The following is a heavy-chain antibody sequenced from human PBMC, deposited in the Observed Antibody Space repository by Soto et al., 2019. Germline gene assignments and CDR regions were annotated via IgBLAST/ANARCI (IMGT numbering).Heavy chain of an antibody. CDR2: IWYDGSNK. V-gene: IGHV3-33*01. CDR1: GFTFSSYG. D-gene: IGHD3-10*01. CDR3: ARARGVRGVISLAY. Sequence: QVQLVESGGGVVQPGRSLRLSCAASGFTFSSYGMHWVRQAPGKGLEWVAVIWYDGSNKYYADSVKGRFTISRDNSKNTLYLQMNSLRAEDTAVYYCARARGVRGVISLAYWGQGTLVTVSS. J-gene: IGHJ4*02.